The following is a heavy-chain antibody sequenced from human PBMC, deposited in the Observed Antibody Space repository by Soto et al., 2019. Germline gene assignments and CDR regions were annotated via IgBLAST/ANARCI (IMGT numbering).Heavy chain of an antibody. J-gene: IGHJ5*02. Sequence: SETLSLTCTVSGGSISSYYWSWIRQPPGKGLEWIGYIYYSGSTNYNPSLKSRVTISVDTSKNQFSLKLSSVTAADTAVYYCARVLHYGSGSYWYWFDPWGQGTLVTVSS. V-gene: IGHV4-59*01. D-gene: IGHD3-10*01. CDR3: ARVLHYGSGSYWYWFDP. CDR1: GGSISSYY. CDR2: IYYSGST.